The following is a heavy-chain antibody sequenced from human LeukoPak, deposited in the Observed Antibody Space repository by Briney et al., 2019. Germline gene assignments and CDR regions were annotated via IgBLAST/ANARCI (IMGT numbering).Heavy chain of an antibody. CDR1: GGTFNNFG. D-gene: IGHD2-15*01. J-gene: IGHJ6*02. V-gene: IGHV1-69*13. CDR2: VSPIFGTA. CDR3: ARPTTPYYYYGMDV. Sequence: WASVKVSCKASGGTFNNFGINWVRQAPGQGLDWMGGVSPIFGTANYAQKFQGRVTITADESTSTAYMEPSSLRSEDTAVYYCARPTTPYYYYGMDVWGQGTTVTVSS.